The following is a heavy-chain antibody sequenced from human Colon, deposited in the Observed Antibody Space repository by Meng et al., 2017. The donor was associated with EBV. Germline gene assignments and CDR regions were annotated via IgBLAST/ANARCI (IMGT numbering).Heavy chain of an antibody. V-gene: IGHV4-30-4*01. CDR2: HSESN. Sequence: QLQLQESGPGLVKPSQTLSLTCVVSGDFISSGNYHWSWIRQAPGKGLEWIGHSESNSYNPSLRSRVVISVDTAKNQFSLRLDSVTAADTAVYYCTTYAVGAGGRGYWGPGTLVTVAS. D-gene: IGHD2-15*01. J-gene: IGHJ4*02. CDR3: TTYAVGAGGRGY. CDR1: GDFISSGNYH.